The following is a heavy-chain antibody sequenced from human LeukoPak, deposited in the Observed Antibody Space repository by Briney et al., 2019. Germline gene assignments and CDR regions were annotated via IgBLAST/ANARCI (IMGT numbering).Heavy chain of an antibody. D-gene: IGHD6-13*01. J-gene: IGHJ5*02. V-gene: IGHV1-2*02. Sequence: ASVKVSCKASGYTFTDYYMHWVRQAPGQGLEWMGWINPNSGVTMYAQNSQGRVTMTRDTSISTAYMDLSRLRSDDTAVYYCARGGDSSSWYGWFDPWGQGTLVTVSS. CDR1: GYTFTDYY. CDR3: ARGGDSSSWYGWFDP. CDR2: INPNSGVT.